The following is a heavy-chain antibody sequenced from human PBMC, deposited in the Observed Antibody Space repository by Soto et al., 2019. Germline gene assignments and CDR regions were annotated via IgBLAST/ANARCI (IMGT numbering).Heavy chain of an antibody. CDR1: GGTFSSYA. CDR3: ARVSGDYVHSTWFDP. V-gene: IGHV1-69*13. CDR2: IIPIFGTA. J-gene: IGHJ5*02. D-gene: IGHD4-17*01. Sequence: GASVKVSFKASGGTFSSYAISWVRQAPGQGLEWMGGIIPIFGTANYAQKFQGRVTITADESTSTTYMELSSLRSEDTAVYYCARVSGDYVHSTWFDPWGQGTLVTVSS.